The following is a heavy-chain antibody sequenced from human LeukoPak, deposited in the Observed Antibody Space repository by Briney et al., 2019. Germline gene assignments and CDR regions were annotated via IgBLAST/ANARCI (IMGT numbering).Heavy chain of an antibody. CDR1: AFTFSSFA. CDR3: AKGTYSSSPHDAFDI. J-gene: IGHJ3*02. CDR2: ISGSGGST. D-gene: IGHD6-13*01. V-gene: IGHV3-23*01. Sequence: GGSLRLSCAASAFTFSSFAMSWVRQAPGKGLEWFSAISGSGGSTYYADSVKGRFTISRDNSKNTLYLQMNSLRAEDTAVYYCAKGTYSSSPHDAFDIWGQGTMVTVSS.